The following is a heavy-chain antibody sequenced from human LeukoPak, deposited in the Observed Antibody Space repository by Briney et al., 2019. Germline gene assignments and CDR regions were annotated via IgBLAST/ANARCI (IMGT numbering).Heavy chain of an antibody. Sequence: SETLSLTCTVSGDSISSSSYFWGWIRQPPGKGLEWIGSIYYSGSTYYNPSLKSRVTISVDTSKNQFSLKLSSVTAADTAVYYCARGGWPFDYWGQGTLVTVSS. CDR3: ARGGWPFDY. D-gene: IGHD6-19*01. V-gene: IGHV4-39*07. J-gene: IGHJ4*02. CDR2: IYYSGST. CDR1: GDSISSSSYF.